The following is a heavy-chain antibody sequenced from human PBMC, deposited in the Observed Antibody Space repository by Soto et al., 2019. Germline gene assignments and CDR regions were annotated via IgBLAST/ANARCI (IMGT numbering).Heavy chain of an antibody. J-gene: IGHJ5*02. CDR3: ARVPTQGWFDP. V-gene: IGHV4-59*01. Sequence: QVQLQESGPGLVRPSETLSLTCSVSGASISSDYWSWVQQSPGKGLEWIGYIFHSGRTTYNPSLKSRVTISVDKSKNQFSLNLTSVTASDTAVYFCARVPTQGWFDPWGQGTLVTVSS. CDR2: IFHSGRT. CDR1: GASISSDY.